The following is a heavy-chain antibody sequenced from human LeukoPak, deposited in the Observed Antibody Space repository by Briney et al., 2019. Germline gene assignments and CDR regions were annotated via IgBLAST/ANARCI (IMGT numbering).Heavy chain of an antibody. CDR2: IIPIFGTA. Sequence: ASVKVSCKTSGGTLSNYAISWVRQAPGQGLEWMGGIIPIFGTANYAQKFQGRVTITADESTSTAYMELSSLRSEDTAVYYCASPPRSDYYDSSGYFDYWGQGTLVTVSS. J-gene: IGHJ4*02. V-gene: IGHV1-69*01. CDR1: GGTLSNYA. D-gene: IGHD3-22*01. CDR3: ASPPRSDYYDSSGYFDY.